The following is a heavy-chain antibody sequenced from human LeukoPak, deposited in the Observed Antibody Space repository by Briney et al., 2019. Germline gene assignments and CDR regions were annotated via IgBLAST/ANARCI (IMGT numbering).Heavy chain of an antibody. CDR2: INHSGST. CDR3: ARRKQWLAREGWFDP. J-gene: IGHJ5*02. CDR1: GGSFSGYY. Sequence: SETLSLTCAVYGGSFSGYYWSWIRQPPGKGLEWIGEINHSGSTNYNPSLKSRVTISVDTSKNQFSLKLSSVTAADTAVYYCARRKQWLAREGWFDPWGQGTLVTVSS. V-gene: IGHV4-34*01. D-gene: IGHD6-19*01.